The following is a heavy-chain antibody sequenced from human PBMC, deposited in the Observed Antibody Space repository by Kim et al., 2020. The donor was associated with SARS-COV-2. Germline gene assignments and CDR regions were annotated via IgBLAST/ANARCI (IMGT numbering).Heavy chain of an antibody. CDR2: IKQDGSEK. J-gene: IGHJ4*02. CDR1: GFTFSSYW. V-gene: IGHV3-7*01. D-gene: IGHD2-2*01. Sequence: GGSLRLSCAASGFTFSSYWMSWVRQAPGKGLEWVANIKQDGSEKYYVDSVKGRFTISRDNAKNSLYLQMNSLRAEDTAVYYCARDHRDIVVVPADNFDYWGQGTLVTVSS. CDR3: ARDHRDIVVVPADNFDY.